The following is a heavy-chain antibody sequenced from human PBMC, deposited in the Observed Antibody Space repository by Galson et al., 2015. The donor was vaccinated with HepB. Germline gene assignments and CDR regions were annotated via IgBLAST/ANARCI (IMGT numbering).Heavy chain of an antibody. CDR2: IIHILGIS. CDR1: GGTFSSYT. V-gene: IGHV1-69*02. CDR3: AGGGPQVVIKNDAFDI. D-gene: IGHD2-2*01. Sequence: SVKVSCKASGGTFSSYTISWVRQAPAQGLEWMGRIIHILGISNYAQKFQGRVTFTKDKSTGTGYMELNSLRSEDTAVYFCAGGGPQVVIKNDAFDIWGQGTMVTVSS. J-gene: IGHJ3*02.